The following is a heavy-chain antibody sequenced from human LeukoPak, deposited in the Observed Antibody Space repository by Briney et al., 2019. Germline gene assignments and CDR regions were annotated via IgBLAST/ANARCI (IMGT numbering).Heavy chain of an antibody. Sequence: PGGSLRLCCAASGFTFSSYAMSWVRQAPGKGLEWVSAISGSGGSTYYADSVKGRFTISRDNSKNTLYLQMNSLRAEDTAVYYCATGGGATVTMYYFDYWGQGTLVTVSS. CDR2: ISGSGGST. CDR1: GFTFSSYA. J-gene: IGHJ4*02. CDR3: ATGGGATVTMYYFDY. D-gene: IGHD4-11*01. V-gene: IGHV3-23*01.